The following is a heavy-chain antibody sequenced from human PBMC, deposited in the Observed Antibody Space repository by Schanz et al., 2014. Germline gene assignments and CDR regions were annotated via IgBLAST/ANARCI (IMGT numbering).Heavy chain of an antibody. CDR3: AKGRGSCSGRVCYGYDYYGLDV. J-gene: IGHJ6*02. V-gene: IGHV3-23*01. CDR2: ISHSGGSK. CDR1: GFTFNSYA. Sequence: DVQLLESGGGLVQPGGSLRLSCAASGFTFNSYAMTWVRQAPGKGLEWVSSISHSGGSKYYADSVKGRFTISRDNSENALYLQMNSMSADDAAVDDSAKGRGSCSGRVCYGYDYYGLDVWGQGTPVTVSS. D-gene: IGHD2-15*01.